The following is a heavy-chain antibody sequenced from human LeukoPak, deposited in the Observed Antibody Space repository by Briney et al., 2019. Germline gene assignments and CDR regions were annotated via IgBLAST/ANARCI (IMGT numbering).Heavy chain of an antibody. D-gene: IGHD3-9*01. J-gene: IGHJ4*02. CDR3: ASLLRYFDGSYS. CDR1: GGSFSGYY. Sequence: PSETLPLTCAVYGGSFSGYYWSWIRQPPGKGLEWIGEINHSGSTNYNPSLKSRVTISVDTSKNQFSLKLSSVTAADTAVYYCASLLRYFDGSYSWGQGTLVTVSS. CDR2: INHSGST. V-gene: IGHV4-34*01.